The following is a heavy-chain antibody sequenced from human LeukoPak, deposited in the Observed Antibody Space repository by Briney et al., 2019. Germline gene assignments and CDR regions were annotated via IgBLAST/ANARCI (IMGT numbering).Heavy chain of an antibody. Sequence: PGRSLRLSCAASGFTFSSYGMHWVRQAPGKGLEWVAVISYDGSNKYYADSVKGRFTISRDNSKNTLFLQMNSLRAEDTAVYYCARAYSSAWYGPPDCWGQGALVTVSS. CDR3: ARAYSSAWYGPPDC. CDR2: ISYDGSNK. CDR1: GFTFSSYG. J-gene: IGHJ4*02. D-gene: IGHD6-19*01. V-gene: IGHV3-30*03.